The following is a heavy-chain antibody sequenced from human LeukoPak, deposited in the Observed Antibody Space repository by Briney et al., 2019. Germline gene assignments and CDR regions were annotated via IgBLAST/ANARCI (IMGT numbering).Heavy chain of an antibody. J-gene: IGHJ4*02. CDR2: ITGSGAST. CDR1: GFTFSNSG. V-gene: IGHV3-23*01. CDR3: ARSSDPVVVTATLDY. D-gene: IGHD2-21*02. Sequence: GGSLRLSCAASGFTFSNSGMSWVRQAPGKGLEWVSSITGSGASTYYTDSVKGRFTISRDNSKNTLYLQMNSLRPEDMALYYCARSSDPVVVTATLDYWGQGTLVTVSS.